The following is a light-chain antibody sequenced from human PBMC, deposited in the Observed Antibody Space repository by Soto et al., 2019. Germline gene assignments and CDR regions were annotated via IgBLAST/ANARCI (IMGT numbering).Light chain of an antibody. CDR1: QSISNY. J-gene: IGKJ2*01. CDR3: QQSYSTPMFT. Sequence: DIQMTQSPSSLSASVGDRVTITCRASQSISNYLNWYQQKPGKAPQLLIYTASTLQSGVPSRFSGSGSGTDFTLTISSLQPEDFATYYCQQSYSTPMFTFGQGTQLEIK. CDR2: TAS. V-gene: IGKV1-39*01.